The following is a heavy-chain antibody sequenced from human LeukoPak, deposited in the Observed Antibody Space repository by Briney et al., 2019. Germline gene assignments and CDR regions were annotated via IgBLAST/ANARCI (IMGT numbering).Heavy chain of an antibody. V-gene: IGHV3-74*01. Sequence: GGSLRLSCADSVFTFSNYWMHWVPQAPGKGLVWVSRINSDGSITSYADSVKGRFTISRDNAKNTLYLQMISLRAEDTAAYYCGRSHSNSYYLIDYWGQGTLVTVSS. D-gene: IGHD3-22*01. CDR2: INSDGSIT. CDR3: GRSHSNSYYLIDY. J-gene: IGHJ4*02. CDR1: VFTFSNYW.